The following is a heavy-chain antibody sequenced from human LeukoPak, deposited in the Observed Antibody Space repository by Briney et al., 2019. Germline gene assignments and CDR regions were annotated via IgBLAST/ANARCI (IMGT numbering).Heavy chain of an antibody. Sequence: ASVKVSCXASGYTFTVCYMHWVRQAPGQGLEWMAWINPNSGGTNYAQKFQGRVTMTRDTSISTAYMELSRLRSDDTAVYYCARESEEMATMGGYWGQGTLVTVSS. CDR1: GYTFTVCY. CDR2: INPNSGGT. V-gene: IGHV1-2*02. CDR3: ARESEEMATMGGY. J-gene: IGHJ4*02. D-gene: IGHD5-24*01.